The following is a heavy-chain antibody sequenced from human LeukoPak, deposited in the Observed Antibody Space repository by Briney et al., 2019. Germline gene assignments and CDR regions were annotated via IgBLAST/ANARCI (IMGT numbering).Heavy chain of an antibody. D-gene: IGHD2-8*01. CDR1: GYTFTGHY. Sequence: ASVNVCCKASGYTFTGHYMDWVRQAPGQGPEWMGCINPNSGGASFAPKFQGRVTMTRATSMSTAYMELSRLRSDDTAVYHCARYALYALGGAGGFDIWGQGTMVTVSS. V-gene: IGHV1-2*02. J-gene: IGHJ3*02. CDR2: INPNSGGA. CDR3: ARYALYALGGAGGFDI.